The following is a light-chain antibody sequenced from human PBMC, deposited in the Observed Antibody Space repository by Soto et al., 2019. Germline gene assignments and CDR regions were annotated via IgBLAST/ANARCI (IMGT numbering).Light chain of an antibody. CDR3: CSYTSSSTLV. J-gene: IGLJ2*01. CDR1: SSDVGGYNY. V-gene: IGLV2-14*01. Sequence: QSALTQPASVSGSPGQSITISCTGTSSDVGGYNYVSWYQQHPGKAPKLMIYDVSNRPSGVSNRFSGSKSGNTASLTISGLAAEDEADYYCCSYTSSSTLVFGGGTKLTVL. CDR2: DVS.